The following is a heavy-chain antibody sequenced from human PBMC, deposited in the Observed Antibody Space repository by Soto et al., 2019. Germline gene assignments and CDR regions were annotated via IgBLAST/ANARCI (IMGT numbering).Heavy chain of an antibody. V-gene: IGHV4-30-4*01. CDR2: IYYSGST. CDR1: GGSISSGDYY. J-gene: IGHJ4*02. Sequence: SQTLSLTCTVSGGSISSGDYYWSWIRQPPGKGLEWIGYIYYSGSTYYNPSLKSRVTISVDTSKNQFSLKLSSVTAADTAVYYCARERANYYDSSGYDYWGQGTLVTVSS. D-gene: IGHD3-22*01. CDR3: ARERANYYDSSGYDY.